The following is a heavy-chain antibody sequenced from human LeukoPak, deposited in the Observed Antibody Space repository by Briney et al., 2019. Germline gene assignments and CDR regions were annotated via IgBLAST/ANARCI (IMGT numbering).Heavy chain of an antibody. CDR2: IHPPSGDT. Sequence: ASVKVSCKASGYTFTDYYIHWVRQAPGQGLEWMGWIHPPSGDTNYAEKLQGRVTMTRDTSISTAYMELTRLTSDDAGVYYCVRDPGWLQVDYWGQGTLLTVSS. V-gene: IGHV1-2*02. CDR3: VRDPGWLQVDY. J-gene: IGHJ4*02. D-gene: IGHD5-24*01. CDR1: GYTFTDYY.